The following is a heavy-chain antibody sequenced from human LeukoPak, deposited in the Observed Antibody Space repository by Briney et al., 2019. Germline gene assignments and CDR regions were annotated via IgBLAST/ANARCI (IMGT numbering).Heavy chain of an antibody. V-gene: IGHV3-23*01. J-gene: IGHJ4*02. CDR1: GFTFSSYA. CDR3: AKQKYSGSYSYFDY. CDR2: ISGSDGST. Sequence: PGGSLRLSCAASGFTFSSYAMSWVRQAPGKGLEWVSGISGSDGSTYYADPVKGRFTISRDNSKNTLYLQMISLRAEDTAIYYCAKQKYSGSYSYFDYWGQGTLVTVSS. D-gene: IGHD1-26*01.